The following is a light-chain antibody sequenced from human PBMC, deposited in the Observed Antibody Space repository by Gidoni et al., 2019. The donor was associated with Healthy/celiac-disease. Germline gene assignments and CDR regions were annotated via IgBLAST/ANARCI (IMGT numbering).Light chain of an antibody. CDR1: QSVSSSY. CDR2: GAS. V-gene: IGKV3-20*01. CDR3: QQYGSSPWT. J-gene: IGKJ1*01. Sequence: EIVFTQSPGTLSLSPGERATLPCRASQSVSSSYLAWYQQKPGQAPRLLIYGASSRATGTPDRFSGSGSGTDFTLTISRLEPEDFAVYYCQQYGSSPWTFGQGTKVEIK.